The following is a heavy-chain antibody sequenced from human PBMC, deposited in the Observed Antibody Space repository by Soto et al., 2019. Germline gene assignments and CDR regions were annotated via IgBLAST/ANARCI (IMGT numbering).Heavy chain of an antibody. Sequence: ASVKVSCKASGYTFTSYGISWVRQAPGQGLEWMGWISAYSDNTSYAQKLQGRVTMTTDTSTSTAYMELRSLRSDDTAVYYCARGPPTSCGGAYCLSHYFDYWGQGTLVTVSS. CDR1: GYTFTSYG. D-gene: IGHD2-21*01. V-gene: IGHV1-18*01. J-gene: IGHJ4*02. CDR2: ISAYSDNT. CDR3: ARGPPTSCGGAYCLSHYFDY.